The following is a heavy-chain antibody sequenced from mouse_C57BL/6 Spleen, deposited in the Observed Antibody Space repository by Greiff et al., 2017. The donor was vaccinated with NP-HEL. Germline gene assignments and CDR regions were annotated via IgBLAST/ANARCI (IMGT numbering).Heavy chain of an antibody. J-gene: IGHJ4*01. CDR3: ARGDYYGSSDAMDY. D-gene: IGHD1-1*01. Sequence: QVQLQQPGAELVRPGSSVKLSCKASGYTFTSYWMDWVKQRPGQGLEWIGNIYPSDSETHYNQKFKDKATLTVDKSSSTAYMQLSSLTSEDSAVYYSARGDYYGSSDAMDYWGQGTSVTVSS. CDR1: GYTFTSYW. V-gene: IGHV1-61*01. CDR2: IYPSDSET.